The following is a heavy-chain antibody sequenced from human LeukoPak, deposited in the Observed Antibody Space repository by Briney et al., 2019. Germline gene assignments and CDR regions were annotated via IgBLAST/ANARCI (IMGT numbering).Heavy chain of an antibody. CDR2: IKSKTDGGTT. J-gene: IGHJ4*02. D-gene: IGHD5-18*01. CDR3: TTVDGYSLSHFDY. CDR1: GFTFSNAW. V-gene: IGHV3-15*01. Sequence: GGSLRLSCAASGFTFSNAWMSWVRQAPGKGLEWVGRIKSKTDGGTTDYAAPVKGRFTISRDDSKNTLYLQMNSLKTEDTAVYYCTTVDGYSLSHFDYWGQGTLVTVSS.